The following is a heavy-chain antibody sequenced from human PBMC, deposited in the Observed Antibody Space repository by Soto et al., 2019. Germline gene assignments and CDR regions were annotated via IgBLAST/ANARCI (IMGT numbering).Heavy chain of an antibody. V-gene: IGHV4-59*01. CDR3: ASDQRGDTAIPLPHYYYYYMDI. D-gene: IGHD5-18*01. CDR1: GGSISSYY. Sequence: SETLSLTCTVSGGSISSYYWSWIRQPPGKGLEWIGYIYYSGSTNYNPSLKSRVTISVDTSKNQFSLKLSSVTAADTAVYYCASDQRGDTAIPLPHYYYYYMDIWGKGTTVTVSS. CDR2: IYYSGST. J-gene: IGHJ6*03.